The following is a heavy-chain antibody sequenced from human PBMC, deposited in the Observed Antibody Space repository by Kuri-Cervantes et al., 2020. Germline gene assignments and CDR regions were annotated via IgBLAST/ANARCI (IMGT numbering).Heavy chain of an antibody. CDR1: GGSFSGYY. Sequence: SETLSLTCAVYGGSFSGYYWSWIRQPPGKGLEWIGEINHSGSTNYNPSLKSRVTMSVDTSKNQFSLRLSSVTAADTAVYYCARDKDGYNYIDYWGQGTLVTVSS. V-gene: IGHV4-34*01. J-gene: IGHJ4*02. CDR2: INHSGST. D-gene: IGHD5-24*01. CDR3: ARDKDGYNYIDY.